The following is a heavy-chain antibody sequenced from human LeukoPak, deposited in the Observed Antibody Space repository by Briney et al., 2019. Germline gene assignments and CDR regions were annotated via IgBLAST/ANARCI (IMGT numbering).Heavy chain of an antibody. D-gene: IGHD6-13*01. V-gene: IGHV3-23*01. J-gene: IGHJ4*02. CDR2: ISGSGSGT. CDR3: AKQSSSWLFDY. Sequence: GGSLRLSCAASGFTFSDYYMSWIRQAPGKGLEWVSTISGSGSGTYYADSVKGRFTISRDNSKNTLYLQMNSLRAEDTAVYYCAKQSSSWLFDYWGQGTLVTVSS. CDR1: GFTFSDYY.